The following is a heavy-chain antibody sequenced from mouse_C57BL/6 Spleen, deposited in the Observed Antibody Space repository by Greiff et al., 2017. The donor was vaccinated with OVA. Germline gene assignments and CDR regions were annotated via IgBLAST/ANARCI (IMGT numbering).Heavy chain of an antibody. CDR3: ARHEEGKYYGSSYYAMDY. Sequence: VKLQESGAELVKPGASVKLSCKASGYTFTEYTIHWVKQRSGQGLEWIGWFYPGSGSIKYNEKFKDKATLTADKSSSTVYMELSRLTSEDSAVYFCARHEEGKYYGSSYYAMDYWGQGTSVTVSS. CDR2: FYPGSGSI. J-gene: IGHJ4*01. D-gene: IGHD1-1*01. V-gene: IGHV1-62-2*01. CDR1: GYTFTEYT.